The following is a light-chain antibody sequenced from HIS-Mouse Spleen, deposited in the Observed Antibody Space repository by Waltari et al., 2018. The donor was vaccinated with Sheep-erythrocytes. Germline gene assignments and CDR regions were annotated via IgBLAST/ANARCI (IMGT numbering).Light chain of an antibody. V-gene: IGLV2-14*01. Sequence: QSALTQPASVSGSPGQSITISCTGTSSDVGGYNYVSWYQQHPGKAPKLMIYEVSNRPSGVSNRFSGSKSGNTATLTISETQAMDEADYYCQAWDSSIVVFGGGTKLTVL. J-gene: IGLJ2*01. CDR3: QAWDSSIVV. CDR2: EVS. CDR1: SSDVGGYNY.